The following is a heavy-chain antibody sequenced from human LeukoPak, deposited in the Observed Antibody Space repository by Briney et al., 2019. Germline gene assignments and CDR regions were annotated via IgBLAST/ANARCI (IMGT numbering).Heavy chain of an antibody. Sequence: ASVKISCKVSGYTFTDYYMHWVQQAPGKGLEWMGLVDPEDGETIYAEKFQGRVTITADTSTDTAYMELSSLRSEDTAVYYCATISPGRFLERLERPYNWFDPWGQGTLVTVSS. J-gene: IGHJ5*02. CDR2: VDPEDGET. V-gene: IGHV1-69-2*01. D-gene: IGHD3-3*01. CDR1: GYTFTDYY. CDR3: ATISPGRFLERLERPYNWFDP.